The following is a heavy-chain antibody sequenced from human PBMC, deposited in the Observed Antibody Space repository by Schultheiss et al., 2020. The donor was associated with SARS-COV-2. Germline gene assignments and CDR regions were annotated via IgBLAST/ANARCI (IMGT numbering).Heavy chain of an antibody. CDR2: IKCDGSDK. CDR1: GFTFSSSW. J-gene: IGHJ5*02. V-gene: IGHV3-52*01. CDR3: ARETCDSSSWYWGCQNWFDP. D-gene: IGHD6-13*01. Sequence: GESLKISCAASGFTFSSSWMHWVCQPPEKGLEWVADIKCDGSDKYYVDSVKGRLTISRDNAKNSLYLQVNSLRAGDMTVYYCARETCDSSSWYWGCQNWFDPWGQGTLVTVSS.